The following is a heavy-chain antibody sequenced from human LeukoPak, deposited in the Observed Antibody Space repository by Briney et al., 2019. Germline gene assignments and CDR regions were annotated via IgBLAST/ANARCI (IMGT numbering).Heavy chain of an antibody. D-gene: IGHD1-26*01. V-gene: IGHV4-39*07. CDR3: ARDVVGATLYDY. Sequence: KTSETLSLTCTVSGGSISSSSYYWGWIRQPPGKGLEWIGSIYYSGSTYYNPSLKSRVTISVDTSKNQFSLKLSSVTAADTAVYYCARDVVGATLYDYWGQGTLVTVSS. CDR1: GGSISSSSYY. CDR2: IYYSGST. J-gene: IGHJ4*02.